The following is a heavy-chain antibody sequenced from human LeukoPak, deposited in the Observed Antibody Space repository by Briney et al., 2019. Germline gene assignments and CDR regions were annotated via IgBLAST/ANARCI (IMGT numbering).Heavy chain of an antibody. J-gene: IGHJ3*02. D-gene: IGHD4-17*01. CDR3: ARDLVTVTKGFDI. CDR1: DDSFSSHY. CDR2: ISYIGST. V-gene: IGHV4-59*11. Sequence: PSETLSLTCAVSDDSFSSHYGTWIRQPPGKGLEWIGYISYIGSTNYNTSLKSRVTISIDTSRNQFSLRLSSVTAADTAVYYCARDLVTVTKGFDIWGQGTMVSVSS.